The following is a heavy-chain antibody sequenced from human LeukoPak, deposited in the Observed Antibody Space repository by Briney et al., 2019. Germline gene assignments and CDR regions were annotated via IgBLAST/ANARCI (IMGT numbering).Heavy chain of an antibody. CDR3: ARGPVGSYDYDSSGYYYVGGFDY. V-gene: IGHV1-18*04. D-gene: IGHD3-22*01. Sequence: ASVKVSCKASGYTFTSYSMHWVRQAPGQGLEWMGWISAYNGNTNYAQKLQGRVTMTTDTSTSTAYMELRSLRSEDTAVYYCARGPVGSYDYDSSGYYYVGGFDYWGQGTLVTVSS. CDR2: ISAYNGNT. J-gene: IGHJ4*02. CDR1: GYTFTSYS.